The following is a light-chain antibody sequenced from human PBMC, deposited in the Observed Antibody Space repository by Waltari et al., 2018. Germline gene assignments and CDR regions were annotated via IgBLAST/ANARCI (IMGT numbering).Light chain of an antibody. J-gene: IGLJ2*01. CDR2: EVS. CDR3: SSYTSSSTPSVV. Sequence: QSALTQPASVSGSPGQSITISCTGTSSDVGGYNYVSWYQQHPGKAPKLQIYEVSNRPSGVSNRFSCSKSGNPASLTISGLQAEDEADYYCSSYTSSSTPSVVFGGGTKLTVL. CDR1: SSDVGGYNY. V-gene: IGLV2-14*01.